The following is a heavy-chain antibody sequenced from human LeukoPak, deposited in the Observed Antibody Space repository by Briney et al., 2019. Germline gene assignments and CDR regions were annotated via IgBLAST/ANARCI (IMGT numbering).Heavy chain of an antibody. CDR2: IYYSGST. CDR1: GGSISSYY. D-gene: IGHD6-13*01. J-gene: IGHJ5*02. Sequence: SETLSLTCTVSGGSISSYYWSWIRQPPGKGLEWIGYIYYSGSTYYNPSLKSRVTISVDTSKNQFSLKLSSVTAADTAVYYCARDTSSSWFNWFDPWGQGTLVTVSS. CDR3: ARDTSSSWFNWFDP. V-gene: IGHV4-59*12.